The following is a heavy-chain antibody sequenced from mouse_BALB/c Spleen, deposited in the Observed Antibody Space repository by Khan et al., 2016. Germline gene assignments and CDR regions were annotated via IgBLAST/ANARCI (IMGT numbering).Heavy chain of an antibody. V-gene: IGHV11-2*02. CDR3: MRYDGYDWYFEV. CDR1: GFTFSGFW. CDR2: INSDGSAI. J-gene: IGHJ1*01. Sequence: EVQLLETGGGLVQPGGSRGLSCEGSGFTFSGFWMSWVRQTPGKTLEWIGDINSDGSAINYAPSIKDRFTIFRDNDKSTLYLQMSNVRSEDTATYYCMRYDGYDWYFEVWGAGTTVTVAS. D-gene: IGHD2-3*01.